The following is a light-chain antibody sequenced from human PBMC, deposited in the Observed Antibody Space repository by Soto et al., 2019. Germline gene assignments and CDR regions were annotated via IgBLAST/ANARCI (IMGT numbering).Light chain of an antibody. CDR3: QQYNLYST. J-gene: IGKJ1*01. CDR1: QSISNW. V-gene: IGKV1-5*03. CDR2: KAS. Sequence: DIQMTQSPSTLSASVGDTVTITCRASQSISNWLAWYQQKPGKAPKVLIYKASSLESGVPSRFSGSGSGTEFTLTISSLQPDDFATYYCQQYNLYSTFGQGTKVDIK.